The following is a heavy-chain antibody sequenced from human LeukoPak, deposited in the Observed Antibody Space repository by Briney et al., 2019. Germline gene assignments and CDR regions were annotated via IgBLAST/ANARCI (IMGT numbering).Heavy chain of an antibody. V-gene: IGHV3-23*01. CDR3: AKDSDNLRYLDWLLFGYFQH. D-gene: IGHD3-9*01. J-gene: IGHJ1*01. Sequence: GGSLRLSCAASGFTFSSYAMSWVRQAPGKGLEWVSTISGSGTTTYYAGSVKGRFTISRDNSKNTLYLQMNSLRAEDTAVYYCAKDSDNLRYLDWLLFGYFQHWGQGTLVTVSS. CDR2: ISGSGTTT. CDR1: GFTFSSYA.